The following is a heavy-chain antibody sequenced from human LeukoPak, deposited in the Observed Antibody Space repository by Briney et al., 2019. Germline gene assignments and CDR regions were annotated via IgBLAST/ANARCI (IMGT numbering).Heavy chain of an antibody. D-gene: IGHD6-13*01. Sequence: GGSLRLSCAASGFTVSSNYMSWVRQAPGKGLEWVAVISYDGSNKYYADSVKGRFTISRDNSKNTLYLQMNSLRAEDTAVYYCARDGAAAGGFDYWGQGTLVTVSS. CDR3: ARDGAAAGGFDY. J-gene: IGHJ4*02. CDR2: ISYDGSNK. V-gene: IGHV3-30-3*01. CDR1: GFTVSSNY.